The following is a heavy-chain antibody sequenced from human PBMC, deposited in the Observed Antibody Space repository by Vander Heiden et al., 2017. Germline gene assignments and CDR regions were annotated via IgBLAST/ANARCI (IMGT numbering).Heavy chain of an antibody. J-gene: IGHJ6*02. Sequence: EVQLVESGGGLVQPGGSMRLSCAASAFTFSSYGMSWVRQAPGKGLEWVANIKQDGSEKYYVDSVKGRFTISRDNAKNSLYLQMNSLRAEDTAVYYCARDPAAGKKAAVRYYYYGMDVWGQGTTVTVSS. CDR2: IKQDGSEK. CDR1: AFTFSSYG. V-gene: IGHV3-7*01. CDR3: ARDPAAGKKAAVRYYYYGMDV. D-gene: IGHD6-25*01.